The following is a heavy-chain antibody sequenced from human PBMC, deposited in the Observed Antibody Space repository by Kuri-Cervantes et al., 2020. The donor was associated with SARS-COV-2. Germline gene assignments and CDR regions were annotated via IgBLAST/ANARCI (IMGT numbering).Heavy chain of an antibody. D-gene: IGHD5-18*01. Sequence: SSVKVSCKASGGTFSSYAISWVRQAPGQGLEWMGGIIPILGTANYAQKFQGRVTITADESTSTAYMELSSLRSEDTAVYYCARDVGFGYSYGHSYGMDVWGQGTTLTVSS. J-gene: IGHJ6*02. CDR1: GGTFSSYA. CDR3: ARDVGFGYSYGHSYGMDV. V-gene: IGHV1-69*13. CDR2: IIPILGTA.